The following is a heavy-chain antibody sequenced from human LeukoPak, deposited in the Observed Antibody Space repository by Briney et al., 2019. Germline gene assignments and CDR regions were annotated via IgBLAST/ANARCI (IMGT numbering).Heavy chain of an antibody. Sequence: GSLRLSCAASGFTFSSYAMSWVRQAPGKGLEWVSGISGSGGNTYYADSVKGRFTISRDNSKNTLYVQVNSLGTEDTAAYYCAKGSYYDSSGSFYFDYWSQGTLVTVSS. V-gene: IGHV3-23*01. D-gene: IGHD3-22*01. CDR3: AKGSYYDSSGSFYFDY. CDR1: GFTFSSYA. CDR2: ISGSGGNT. J-gene: IGHJ4*02.